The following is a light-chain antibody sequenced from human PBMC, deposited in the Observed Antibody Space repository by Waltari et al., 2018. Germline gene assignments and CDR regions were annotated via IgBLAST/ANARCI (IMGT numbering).Light chain of an antibody. J-gene: IGKJ1*01. CDR1: QSVSRA. V-gene: IGKV3-20*01. CDR3: QKYVRLPAT. CDR2: DAS. Sequence: EIVLKQSPGTLSLSPGETATLSCRARQSVSRALAWYQQKPGQAPRLLIYDASTRATGTPDRFSGSGSGTDFSLTISRLEPEDFAVYYCQKYVRLPATFGQGTKVEIK.